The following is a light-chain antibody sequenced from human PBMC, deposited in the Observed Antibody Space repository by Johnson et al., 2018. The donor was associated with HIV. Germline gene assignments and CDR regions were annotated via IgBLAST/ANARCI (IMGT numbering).Light chain of an antibody. CDR2: ENN. CDR3: ATWDSSLRWV. V-gene: IGLV1-51*02. CDR1: SSNIGDNY. Sequence: QSVLTQPPSVSAAPGQKVTISCSGSSSNIGDNYVSWYQQLPGTAPKVLIYENNERPSGIPDRFSGSRSGTSATLGITGLQTGDEADYYCATWDSSLRWVFGTGTKVTVL. J-gene: IGLJ1*01.